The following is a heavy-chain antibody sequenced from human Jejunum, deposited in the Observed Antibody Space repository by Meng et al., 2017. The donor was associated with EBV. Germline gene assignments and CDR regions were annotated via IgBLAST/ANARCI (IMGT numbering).Heavy chain of an antibody. V-gene: IGHV1-3*01. J-gene: IGHJ4*02. D-gene: IGHD3/OR15-3a*01. Sequence: QVQRVQSGAEVKKPGASVKLSCKASGYTFTNYPIHWVRQAPGQRPEWMGCINPGNGETEFSQKFQGRVTITRDTSATTAYMESTSLRSEDTAVYYCASRPGFNIGPFDYWGQGTLVTVSS. CDR2: INPGNGET. CDR1: GYTFTNYP. CDR3: ASRPGFNIGPFDY.